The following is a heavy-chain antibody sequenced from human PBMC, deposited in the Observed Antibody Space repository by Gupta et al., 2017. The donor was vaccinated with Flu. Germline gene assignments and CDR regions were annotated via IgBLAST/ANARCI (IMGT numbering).Heavy chain of an antibody. CDR2: MKPDGGER. CDR1: GFTLSSSW. V-gene: IGHV3-7*01. D-gene: IGHD1-26*01. Sequence: EVQLVESGGGLVQPGGSLRLSCAAAGFTLSSSWISWVRQARGKGLEWGANMKPDGGERYYVDSVKGRVTISRENAKNSLYLQMNSLRAEDTAVYYCAALGATLDYWGRGTLVTVSS. J-gene: IGHJ4*02. CDR3: AALGATLDY.